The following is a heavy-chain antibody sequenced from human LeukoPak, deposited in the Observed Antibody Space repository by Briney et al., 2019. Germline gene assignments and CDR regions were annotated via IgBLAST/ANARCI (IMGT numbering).Heavy chain of an antibody. CDR2: ISYDGSNK. CDR1: GFTFSSYG. D-gene: IGHD2-2*01. CDR3: AKVGYCSSTSCYSYFQH. V-gene: IGHV3-30*18. Sequence: GGSLRLSCAASGFTFSSYGMPWVRQAPGKGLEWVAVISYDGSNKYYADSVKGRFTISRDNSKNTLYLQMNSLRAEDTAVYYCAKVGYCSSTSCYSYFQHWGQGTLVTVSS. J-gene: IGHJ1*01.